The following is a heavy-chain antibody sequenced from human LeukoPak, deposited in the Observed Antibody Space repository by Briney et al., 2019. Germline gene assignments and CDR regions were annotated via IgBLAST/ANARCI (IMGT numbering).Heavy chain of an antibody. CDR1: GYTFTVYY. J-gene: IGHJ4*02. CDR2: IVPNNGDT. V-gene: IGHV1-2*02. Sequence: GASVKASCKASGYTFTVYYIHWVRQAPGQGLEWMGWIVPNNGDTHYAQKFQGRVTMTRDTSISTAYMELSRLTSDDTAVYFCARDEGRGGDLGYWGQGTLVSVSS. D-gene: IGHD3-10*01. CDR3: ARDEGRGGDLGY.